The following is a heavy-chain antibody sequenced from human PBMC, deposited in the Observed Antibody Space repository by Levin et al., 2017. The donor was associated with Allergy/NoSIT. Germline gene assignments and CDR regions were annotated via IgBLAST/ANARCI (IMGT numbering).Heavy chain of an antibody. J-gene: IGHJ4*02. V-gene: IGHV3-23*01. CDR2: LSGSGTNI. CDR3: AKAPSVVATTIDY. CDR1: GFTFSSFG. Sequence: LSLTCAASGFTFSSFGLSWVRQAPGKGLEWLSSLSGSGTNIYYTDSVKGRFTISRDNSRNTLYLQMNSLRAEDTAVYYCAKAPSVVATTIDYWGQGTLVTVSS. D-gene: IGHD2-15*01.